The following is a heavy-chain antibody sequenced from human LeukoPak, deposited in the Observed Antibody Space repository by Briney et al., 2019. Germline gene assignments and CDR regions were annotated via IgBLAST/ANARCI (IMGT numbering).Heavy chain of an antibody. D-gene: IGHD3-9*01. J-gene: IGHJ4*02. CDR3: ARGTDILTGPDY. CDR2: ISYDGSNK. V-gene: IGHV3-30*04. Sequence: GRSLRLSCAASGFTFSSYAMHWVRQAPGKGLEGVAVISYDGSNKYYADSVKGRFTISRDNSKNTLYLQMNSLRAEDTAVYYCARGTDILTGPDYSGQGTLVTVSS. CDR1: GFTFSSYA.